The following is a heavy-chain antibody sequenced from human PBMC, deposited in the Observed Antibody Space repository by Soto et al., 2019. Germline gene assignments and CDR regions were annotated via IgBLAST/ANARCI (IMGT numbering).Heavy chain of an antibody. V-gene: IGHV3-15*01. CDR2: IKSKTDGGTT. J-gene: IGHJ5*02. CDR1: GFTFRNAW. Sequence: GRSLRLSCAAPGFTFRNAWMSWVRQAPGKGIEWFGCIKSKTDGGTTEYAAPVKGRFPISRYNSKNTLYLQMKSMKTEDTAVYYCTTQSWFDPGGQGTLVTVSS. CDR3: TTQSWFDP.